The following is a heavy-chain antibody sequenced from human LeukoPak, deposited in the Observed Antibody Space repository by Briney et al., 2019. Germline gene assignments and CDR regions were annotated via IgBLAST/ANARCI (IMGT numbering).Heavy chain of an antibody. D-gene: IGHD2-2*01. CDR3: ARADIVVVPAAHPFDY. Sequence: ASVKVSCKASGYTFSSNYMQWVRQAPGQGLEWMGVIDPSSDRTNYAQKFQGRITMTRDTSTSTAYMELRSLRSDDTAVYYCARADIVVVPAAHPFDYWGQGTLVTVSS. CDR2: IDPSSDRT. J-gene: IGHJ4*02. CDR1: GYTFSSNY. V-gene: IGHV1-46*01.